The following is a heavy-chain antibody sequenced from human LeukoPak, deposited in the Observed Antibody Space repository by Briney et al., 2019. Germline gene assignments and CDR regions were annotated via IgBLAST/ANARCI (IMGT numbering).Heavy chain of an antibody. V-gene: IGHV4-38-2*01. Sequence: SETLSLTCAVSGYPISSGYYWGWIRQPPGKGLEWIGSIYHSGSTYYNPSLKSRVTISVDTSKNQFSLKLSSVTAADTAVYYCARGYDILTGFRLDYWGQGTLVTVSS. CDR1: GYPISSGYY. CDR3: ARGYDILTGFRLDY. D-gene: IGHD3-9*01. CDR2: IYHSGST. J-gene: IGHJ4*02.